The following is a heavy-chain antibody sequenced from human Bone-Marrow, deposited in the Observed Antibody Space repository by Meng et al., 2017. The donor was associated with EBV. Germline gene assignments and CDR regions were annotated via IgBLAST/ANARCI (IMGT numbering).Heavy chain of an antibody. J-gene: IGHJ5*02. CDR3: ARAHDSSGYYPLT. Sequence: APLAQSGFEFNKPGASVKVSGKASGYTLTYSTMNWVRQAPGQGLEWLGWINTNTGNPTYAQGFTGRFVFSLDTSVSTAYLQISSLKAEDTAVYYCARAHDSSGYYPLTWGQGTLVTVSS. CDR1: GYTLTYST. CDR2: INTNTGNP. D-gene: IGHD3-22*01. V-gene: IGHV7-4-1*02.